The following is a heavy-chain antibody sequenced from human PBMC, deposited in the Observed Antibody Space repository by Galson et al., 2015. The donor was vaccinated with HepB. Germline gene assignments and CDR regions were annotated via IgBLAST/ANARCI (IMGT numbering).Heavy chain of an antibody. CDR3: ARDLYDILTGSRLRGYDHFGMDV. V-gene: IGHV1-2*02. CDR2: VNPNSGAT. CDR1: GYTFTNFY. Sequence: SVKVSCKASGYTFTNFYMHWVRQVPGQGPECMGWVNPNSGATTYTPKFQDRLTMTRDTSLRTVYMELDRLTSDDTAGYYCARDLYDILTGSRLRGYDHFGMDVWGQGTTVTVSS. D-gene: IGHD3-9*01. J-gene: IGHJ6*02.